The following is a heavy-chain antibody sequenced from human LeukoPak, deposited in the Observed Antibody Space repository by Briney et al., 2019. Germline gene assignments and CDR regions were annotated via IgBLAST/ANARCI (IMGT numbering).Heavy chain of an antibody. D-gene: IGHD1-26*01. V-gene: IGHV4-34*01. Sequence: SETLSLTCAVYGRSFGNYYWSWIRQVPGKRLEWIGEINHGGSTNYNPSLKRRVIVSLDTSKNQFSLKLTSVTAADTAVYYCARGGWELPEGYFDSWGQGTLVTVSS. CDR3: ARGGWELPEGYFDS. CDR1: GRSFGNYY. J-gene: IGHJ4*02. CDR2: INHGGST.